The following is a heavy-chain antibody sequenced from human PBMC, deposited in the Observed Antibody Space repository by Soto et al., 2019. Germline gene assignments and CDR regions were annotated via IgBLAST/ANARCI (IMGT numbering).Heavy chain of an antibody. CDR3: ARRLGGGGDYFYGMDV. V-gene: IGHV1-2*02. J-gene: IGHJ6*02. CDR2: INPNSDGT. Sequence: QVQLVQSGAEVKKPGASVKVSCKTSGYTFSHYYIHWIRQVPGQGPEWMGWINPNSDGTKYAKNFQGGRTMPSDASIRTACLELRRLRSNATAVYYCARRLGGGGDYFYGMDVWGQGTAVTVSS. D-gene: IGHD3-10*01. CDR1: GYTFSHYY.